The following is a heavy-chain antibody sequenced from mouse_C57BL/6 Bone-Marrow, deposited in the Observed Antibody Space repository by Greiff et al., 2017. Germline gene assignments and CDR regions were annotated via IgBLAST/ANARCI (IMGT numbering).Heavy chain of an antibody. CDR2: IYPGSGNT. CDR3: AREGIYYGFYWYFDV. CDR1: GYSFTSYY. J-gene: IGHJ1*03. V-gene: IGHV1-66*01. D-gene: IGHD2-2*01. Sequence: QVQLQQSGPELVKPGASVKISCKASGYSFTSYYIHWVKQRPGQGLEWIGWIYPGSGNTKYNEKFKGKATLTADTSSSTAYMQLSSLTSEDSAVYYCAREGIYYGFYWYFDVWGTGTTVTVSS.